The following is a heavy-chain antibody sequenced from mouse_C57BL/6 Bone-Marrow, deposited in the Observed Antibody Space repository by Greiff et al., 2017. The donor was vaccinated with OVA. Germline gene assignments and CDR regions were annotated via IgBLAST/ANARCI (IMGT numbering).Heavy chain of an antibody. D-gene: IGHD1-1*01. CDR3: DTTVRAMDY. V-gene: IGHV1-50*01. Sequence: QVQLKQPGAELVKPGASVKLSCKASGYTFTSYWMQWVKQRPGQGLEWIGEIDPSDSYTNYNPKFKGKAPLTVDTSSSTAYMQLSSLTSEDSAVDYCDTTVRAMDYWGQGTSVTGSS. J-gene: IGHJ4*01. CDR2: IDPSDSYT. CDR1: GYTFTSYW.